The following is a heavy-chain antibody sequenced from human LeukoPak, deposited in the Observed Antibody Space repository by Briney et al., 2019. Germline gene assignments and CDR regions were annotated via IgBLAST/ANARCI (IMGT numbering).Heavy chain of an antibody. D-gene: IGHD6-19*01. CDR3: ARVRPGLVMVLCFDY. Sequence: PGGSLRLSCAASGFTFSSYSMSWVRQAPGKGLEWVSSISDDSNYIYYADSVEGRFTISRDNAKNSLYLQMNSLRAEDTAVYYCARVRPGLVMVLCFDYWGQGTLVTVSS. V-gene: IGHV3-21*01. J-gene: IGHJ4*02. CDR2: ISDDSNYI. CDR1: GFTFSSYS.